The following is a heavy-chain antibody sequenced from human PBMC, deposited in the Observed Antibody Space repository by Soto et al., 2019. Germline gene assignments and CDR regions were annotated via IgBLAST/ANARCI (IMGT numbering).Heavy chain of an antibody. D-gene: IGHD3-9*01. J-gene: IGHJ4*02. CDR1: GGSISTYY. CDR2: INHSGNT. Sequence: SETLSLTCTVSGGSISTYYWSWIRQPPGKGLEWIGYINHSGNTNYNPSLKSRVTISVDTSKNQFSLKLTSVTAADTAVYYCAKDKSILTLYYFDYWGQGALVTVSS. CDR3: AKDKSILTLYYFDY. V-gene: IGHV4-59*12.